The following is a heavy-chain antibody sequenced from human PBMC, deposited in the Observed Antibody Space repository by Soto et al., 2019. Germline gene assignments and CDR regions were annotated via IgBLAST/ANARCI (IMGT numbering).Heavy chain of an antibody. J-gene: IGHJ6*02. Sequence: QVQLVESGGGVVQPGSSLRLSCEASGFTFSDSGMHWVRQAPGTGLEWVTRISYDRSQKYYIDSVKGRFTISRDNSKNTMYLQMNSLRAEDTAVYYWASSRYGIGGGMDVWGQGTTVTVSS. CDR2: ISYDRSQK. V-gene: IGHV3-30*03. D-gene: IGHD2-15*01. CDR3: ASSRYGIGGGMDV. CDR1: GFTFSDSG.